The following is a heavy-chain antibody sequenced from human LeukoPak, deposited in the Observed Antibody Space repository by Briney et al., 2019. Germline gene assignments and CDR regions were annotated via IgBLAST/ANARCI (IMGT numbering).Heavy chain of an antibody. J-gene: IGHJ3*02. D-gene: IGHD6-19*01. CDR3: ASRHSSGWYGMDAFDI. V-gene: IGHV4-59*01. CDR1: GGSISSYY. Sequence: SETLSLTCTVSGGSISSYYWSWIRQPPGKGLEWIGYIYYSGSTNYNPSLKSRVTISVDTSKNQFSLKLSSVTAADTAVYYCASRHSSGWYGMDAFDIWGQGTMVTVSS. CDR2: IYYSGST.